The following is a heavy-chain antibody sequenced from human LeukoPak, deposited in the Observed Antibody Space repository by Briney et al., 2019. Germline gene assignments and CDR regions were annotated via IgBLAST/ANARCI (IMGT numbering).Heavy chain of an antibody. CDR3: ARSYYDFWSGYYLLPGY. V-gene: IGHV5-51*01. Sequence: GESLKISCKGSGYSFTSYWIGWVRRRPGKGLGWRGIIYPGDSDTRYSPSFQGQVTISADKSISTAYLQWSSLKASDTAMYYCARSYYDFWSGYYLLPGYWGQGTLVTVSS. D-gene: IGHD3-3*01. J-gene: IGHJ4*02. CDR1: GYSFTSYW. CDR2: IYPGDSDT.